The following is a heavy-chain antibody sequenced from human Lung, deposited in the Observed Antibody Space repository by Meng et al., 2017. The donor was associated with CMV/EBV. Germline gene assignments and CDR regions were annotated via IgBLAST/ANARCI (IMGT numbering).Heavy chain of an antibody. J-gene: IGHJ4*02. CDR1: GSVSGGSYY. V-gene: IGHV4-61*01. Sequence: GSVSGGSYYWSWIRQPPGTVLEWIGYIYYSGSTNYNPSLKSRVTISVDTSKNQFSLKLSSVTAADTAVYYCARVMITFGGVIDHFDYWGQGTLVTVSS. D-gene: IGHD3-16*02. CDR3: ARVMITFGGVIDHFDY. CDR2: IYYSGST.